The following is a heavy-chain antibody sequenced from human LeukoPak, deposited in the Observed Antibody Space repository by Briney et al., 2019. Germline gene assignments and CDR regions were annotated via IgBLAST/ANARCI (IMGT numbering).Heavy chain of an antibody. J-gene: IGHJ4*02. CDR3: ARDQRYSSSWVDY. V-gene: IGHV3-66*01. CDR1: GFTFSSNY. D-gene: IGHD6-13*01. Sequence: GGSPRLSCAASGFTFSSNYMSWVRQAPGKGLEWVSVIYSGGSTYYSDSVKGRLTISRDNSKNTLYLQMNSLRAEDTAVYYCARDQRYSSSWVDYWGQGTLVTVSS. CDR2: IYSGGST.